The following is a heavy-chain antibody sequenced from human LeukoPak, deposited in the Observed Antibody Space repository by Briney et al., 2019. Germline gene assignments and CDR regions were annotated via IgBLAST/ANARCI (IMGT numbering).Heavy chain of an antibody. J-gene: IGHJ4*02. D-gene: IGHD3-9*01. V-gene: IGHV5-51*01. CDR1: EYRFSSFR. CDR3: VRGPPSSDILAGYSPKYFDY. CDR2: RYPGDSDT. Sequence: GESLKISCKGSEYRFSSFRIGWVRQMPGEGLEWVGMRYPGDSDTRYSPSFRGQVTISADKSISTAYLQWSSLKASDTAMYYCVRGPPSSDILAGYSPKYFDYWGQGTLVIVSS.